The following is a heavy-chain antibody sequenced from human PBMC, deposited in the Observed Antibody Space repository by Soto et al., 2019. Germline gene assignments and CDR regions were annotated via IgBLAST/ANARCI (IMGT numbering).Heavy chain of an antibody. CDR1: GLTFSSFA. V-gene: IGHV3-30-3*01. D-gene: IGHD4-17*01. CDR2: ISYDGSKK. J-gene: IGHJ4*02. Sequence: GGSLRLSCAASGLTFSSFALYWVRQAPGKGLEWVAVISYDGSKKYYADSVRGRFTISRDNSKNTLYLQMNGLSTEDSAVYYCTRDMDYGDRAFGDYWGQGTLVTVSS. CDR3: TRDMDYGDRAFGDY.